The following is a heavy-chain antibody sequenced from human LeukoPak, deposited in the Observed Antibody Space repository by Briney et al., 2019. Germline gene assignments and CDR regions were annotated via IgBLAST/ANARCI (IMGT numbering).Heavy chain of an antibody. D-gene: IGHD6-6*01. V-gene: IGHV3-53*01. CDR3: ARVKLRSAFDI. J-gene: IGHJ3*02. Sequence: GGSLRLSCAASGFIASNNYMSWVRQAPGKGLEWVSVIYSGGSTYYADSVKGRFTISRDNSKNTLYLQMNSLRVEDTAVYYCARVKLRSAFDIWGQGTMVTVSS. CDR1: GFIASNNY. CDR2: IYSGGST.